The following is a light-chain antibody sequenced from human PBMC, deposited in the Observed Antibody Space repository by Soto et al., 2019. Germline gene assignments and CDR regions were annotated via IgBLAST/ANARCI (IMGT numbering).Light chain of an antibody. CDR3: SAYGGSATLFI. Sequence: QCPLRHPDSVSGSPGRSTIISSSATKMDVAIYKLVSWYQQHAGKGPKLVLYEATKPHSGVPKRFSGSKYDNMGSLTISGLQSEDEAEYFCSAYGGSATLFIFGNAPKLTVL. CDR2: EAT. CDR1: KMDVAIYKL. V-gene: IGLV2-23*01. J-gene: IGLJ1*01.